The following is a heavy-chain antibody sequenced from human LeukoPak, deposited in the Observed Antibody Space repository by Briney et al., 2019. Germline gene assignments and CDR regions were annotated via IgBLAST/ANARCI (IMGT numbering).Heavy chain of an antibody. CDR3: ARVRGYGAFDY. J-gene: IGHJ4*02. Sequence: SETLSLTCTVSGGSISSGSYYWSWIRQPAGKGLEWIGRTYTSGSTNYNPSLKSRVTISVDTSKNQFSLKLSSVTAADTAVYYCARVRGYGAFDYWGQGTLVTVSS. CDR1: GGSISSGSYY. CDR2: TYTSGST. V-gene: IGHV4-61*02. D-gene: IGHD4-17*01.